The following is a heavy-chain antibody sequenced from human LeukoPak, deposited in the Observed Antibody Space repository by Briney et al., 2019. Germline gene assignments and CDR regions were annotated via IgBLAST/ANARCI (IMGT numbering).Heavy chain of an antibody. CDR1: GYTFTSYG. CDR2: ISAYNGNT. D-gene: IGHD3-10*01. CDR3: ARSGYYGSGSYHNWFDP. V-gene: IGHV1-18*04. J-gene: IGHJ5*02. Sequence: ASVKVSCKASGYTFTSYGISWVRQAPGQGLEWMGCISAYNGNTNYAQKLQGRVTMTTDTSTSTAYMELRSLRSDDTAVYYCARSGYYGSGSYHNWFDPWGQGTLVTVSS.